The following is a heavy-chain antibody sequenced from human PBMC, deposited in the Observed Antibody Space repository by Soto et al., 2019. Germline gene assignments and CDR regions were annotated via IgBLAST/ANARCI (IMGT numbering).Heavy chain of an antibody. Sequence: GASVKVSCKASGYTFTGYYMHWVRQAPGQGLEWMGWINPNSGGTNYAQKFQGWVTMTRDTSISTAYMELSRLRSDDTAVYYCARENHAEGYYDFWSGYSQVYGIDVWGEGTTVTVSS. CDR2: INPNSGGT. CDR3: ARENHAEGYYDFWSGYSQVYGIDV. V-gene: IGHV1-2*04. CDR1: GYTFTGYY. J-gene: IGHJ6*04. D-gene: IGHD3-3*01.